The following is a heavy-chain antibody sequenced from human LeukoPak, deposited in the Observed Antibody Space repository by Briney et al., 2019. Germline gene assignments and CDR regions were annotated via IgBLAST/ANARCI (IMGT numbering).Heavy chain of an antibody. CDR1: GFTFDDYG. V-gene: IGHV3-15*01. Sequence: GGSLRLSCAASGFTFDDYGMSWVRQAPGKGLEWVGRIKSKTDGGTTDYAAPVKGRFTISRDDSKNTLYLQMNSLKTEDTAVYYCTTPVSGANAAGFDPWGQGTLVTVSS. D-gene: IGHD2-15*01. CDR2: IKSKTDGGTT. J-gene: IGHJ5*02. CDR3: TTPVSGANAAGFDP.